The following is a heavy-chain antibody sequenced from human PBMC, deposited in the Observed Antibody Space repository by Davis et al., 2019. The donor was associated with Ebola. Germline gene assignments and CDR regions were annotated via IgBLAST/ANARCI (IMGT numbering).Heavy chain of an antibody. V-gene: IGHV1-2*06. Sequence: ASVKVSCKASGYTFTGYYMHWVRQAPGQGLEWMGRINPNSGGTNYAQKFQGRVTMTRDTSISTAYMELSRLRSDDTAVYYCARSWGSIVVVTARPWYFDLWGRGTLVTVSS. D-gene: IGHD2-21*02. J-gene: IGHJ2*01. CDR3: ARSWGSIVVVTARPWYFDL. CDR2: INPNSGGT. CDR1: GYTFTGYY.